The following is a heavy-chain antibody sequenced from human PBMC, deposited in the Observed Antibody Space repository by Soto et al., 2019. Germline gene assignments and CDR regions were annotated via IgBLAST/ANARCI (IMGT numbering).Heavy chain of an antibody. CDR3: ARDGPYGYGTFDY. CDR1: GFTFSSYA. D-gene: IGHD5-18*01. Sequence: QVQLVESGGGVVQPGRSLRLSCAASGFTFSSYAMHWVRQAPGKGLEWVAVISSDGGNKYYADSVKGRFTISRDNSKNTRCLQMNSLRAEDTAVYYCARDGPYGYGTFDYWGQGTLVTVSS. J-gene: IGHJ4*02. V-gene: IGHV3-30-3*01. CDR2: ISSDGGNK.